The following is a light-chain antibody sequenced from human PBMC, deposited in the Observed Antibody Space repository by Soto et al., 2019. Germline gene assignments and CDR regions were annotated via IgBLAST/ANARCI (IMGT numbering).Light chain of an antibody. V-gene: IGLV4-69*01. J-gene: IGLJ2*01. CDR2: VNSDGSH. CDR1: SGHSSYA. CDR3: QTWGTGMV. Sequence: QLVLTQSPSASASLGASVKLTCTLSSGHSSYAIAWHQQQPETGPRYLMKVNSDGSHSKGDGIPDRFSGSSSGAERYLTISSLQSEDEADYYCQTWGTGMVFGGGTKLTVL.